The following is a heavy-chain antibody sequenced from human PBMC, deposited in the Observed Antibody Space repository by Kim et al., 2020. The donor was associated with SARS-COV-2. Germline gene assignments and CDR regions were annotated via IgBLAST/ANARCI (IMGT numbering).Heavy chain of an antibody. Sequence: GGSLRLSCAASGFTFSSYAMHWVRQAPGKGLEWVAVISYDGSNKYYADSVKGRFTISRDNSKNTLYLQMNSLRAEDTAVYYCARWGSAGLGDYWGQGTLVTVSS. CDR2: ISYDGSNK. J-gene: IGHJ4*02. D-gene: IGHD3-16*01. CDR3: ARWGSAGLGDY. CDR1: GFTFSSYA. V-gene: IGHV3-30*04.